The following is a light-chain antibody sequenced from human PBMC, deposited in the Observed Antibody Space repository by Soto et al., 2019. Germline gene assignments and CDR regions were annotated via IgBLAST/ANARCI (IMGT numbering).Light chain of an antibody. CDR2: DAS. CDR3: QQRYNWPPIT. J-gene: IGKJ5*01. CDR1: QSVSNY. Sequence: EIVLTQSPATLSLSPGERATLSCRASQSVSNYLAWYQQKPGHAPRLLIYDASNRATGIPARFSGSGSGTDFTLTISSLEPEDFAVYYCQQRYNWPPITFGQGTRLEIK. V-gene: IGKV3-11*01.